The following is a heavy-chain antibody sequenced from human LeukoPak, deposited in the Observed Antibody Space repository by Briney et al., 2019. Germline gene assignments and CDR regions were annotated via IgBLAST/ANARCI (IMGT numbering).Heavy chain of an antibody. Sequence: ASVKVSFTSSGYTFTIYGISWVRQAPGQGLEWMGWISAYNGNTNYAQKLQGRVTMTTDTSTSTAYMELRSLRSDDTAVYYCARVRRYYYYYMDVWGKGTTVTVSS. CDR3: ARVRRYYYYYMDV. CDR1: GYTFTIYG. V-gene: IGHV1-18*01. D-gene: IGHD4-17*01. CDR2: ISAYNGNT. J-gene: IGHJ6*03.